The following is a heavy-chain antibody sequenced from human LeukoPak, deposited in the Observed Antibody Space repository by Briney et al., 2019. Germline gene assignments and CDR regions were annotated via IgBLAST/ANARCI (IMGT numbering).Heavy chain of an antibody. Sequence: KPSETLSLTCTVSGGSINSYYWSWIRQPPGKELEWIGDIYYSGDTNYNPSLKSRVTISVDTSKSQFSLKLSSVTAPDTAVYYCARSGAVTHNVFDNWGQGTLVTVSS. D-gene: IGHD4-17*01. CDR1: GGSINSYY. V-gene: IGHV4-59*01. J-gene: IGHJ4*02. CDR3: ARSGAVTHNVFDN. CDR2: IYYSGDT.